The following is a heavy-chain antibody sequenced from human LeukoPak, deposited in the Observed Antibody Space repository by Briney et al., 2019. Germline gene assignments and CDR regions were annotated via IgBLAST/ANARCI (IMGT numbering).Heavy chain of an antibody. CDR2: ISGSSTYI. CDR1: GFTFSSYS. V-gene: IGHV3-21*01. CDR3: AREPDSSNEDDVFDI. Sequence: GGSLRLSCAASGFTFSSYSMNWVRQAPGKGLEWVSSISGSSTYIYYADSVKGRFTISRDNAKNSLYLQMNSLRAEDTAVYYCAREPDSSNEDDVFDIWGQGTMVTVSS. D-gene: IGHD4-11*01. J-gene: IGHJ3*02.